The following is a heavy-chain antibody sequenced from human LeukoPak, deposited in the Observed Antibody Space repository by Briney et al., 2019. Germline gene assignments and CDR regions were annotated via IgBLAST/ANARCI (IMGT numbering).Heavy chain of an antibody. CDR1: GGSFSGYY. CDR2: INHSGST. D-gene: IGHD3-10*01. CDR3: ARYPSAGWFREGIDY. V-gene: IGHV4-34*01. Sequence: SETLSLTCAVYGGSFSGYYWSWIRQPPGKGLEWIGEINHSGSTNYNPSLKSRVTISVDTSKNQFSLKLSSVTAADTAVYYCARYPSAGWFREGIDYWGQGTLVTVSS. J-gene: IGHJ4*02.